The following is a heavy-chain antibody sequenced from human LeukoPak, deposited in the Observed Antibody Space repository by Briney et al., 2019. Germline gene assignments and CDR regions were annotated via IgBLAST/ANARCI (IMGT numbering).Heavy chain of an antibody. CDR3: AKDQRVAAAGFFFDL. D-gene: IGHD6-13*01. Sequence: GRSLRLSCAASGFTFSNYGMHWVRQAPGKGLEWVAVIWYDRSNQYYADSVKGRFTISRDNSKNTVYMQMNSLRAEDSAVYYCAKDQRVAAAGFFFDLWGQGTLVAVSS. J-gene: IGHJ4*02. CDR2: IWYDRSNQ. V-gene: IGHV3-33*06. CDR1: GFTFSNYG.